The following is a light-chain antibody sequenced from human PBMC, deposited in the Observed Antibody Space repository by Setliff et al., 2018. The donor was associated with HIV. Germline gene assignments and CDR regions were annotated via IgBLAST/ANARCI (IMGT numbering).Light chain of an antibody. V-gene: IGLV2-14*03. CDR3: SSYTSSSTLV. CDR2: DVS. CDR1: SSDVGTYNY. J-gene: IGLJ1*01. Sequence: QSALTQPRSVSGSPGQSVTFSCTGSSSDVGTYNYVSWYQQHPGTAPKLMIYDVSNRPSGASNRFSGSKSGNTASLTISGLQADDEADYYCSSYTSSSTLVFGTGTKVTVL.